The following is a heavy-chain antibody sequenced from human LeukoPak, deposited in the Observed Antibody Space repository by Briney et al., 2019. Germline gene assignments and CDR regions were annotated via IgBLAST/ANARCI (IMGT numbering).Heavy chain of an antibody. J-gene: IGHJ6*02. CDR1: GYTFTGYY. Sequence: ASVKVSCKASGYTFTGYYMHWVRQAPGQGLEWMEIINPSGGSTSYAQKFQGRVTMTRDTSTSTVYMELSSLRSEDTAVYYCARDERSYGMDVWGQGTTVTVSS. CDR2: INPSGGST. CDR3: ARDERSYGMDV. V-gene: IGHV1-46*01.